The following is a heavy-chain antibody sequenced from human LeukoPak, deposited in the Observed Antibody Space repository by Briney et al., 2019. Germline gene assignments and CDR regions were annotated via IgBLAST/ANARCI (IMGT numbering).Heavy chain of an antibody. J-gene: IGHJ4*02. Sequence: ASVKVSCKASGGTFSSSAISWVRQAPGQGLEWMGWINPNSGGTNYAQKFQGRVTMTRDTSISTAYMELSRLRSDDTAVYYCARIRRPILCLDYWGQGTLVTVSS. CDR2: INPNSGGT. CDR3: ARIRRPILCLDY. V-gene: IGHV1-2*02. D-gene: IGHD3-10*02. CDR1: GGTFSSSA.